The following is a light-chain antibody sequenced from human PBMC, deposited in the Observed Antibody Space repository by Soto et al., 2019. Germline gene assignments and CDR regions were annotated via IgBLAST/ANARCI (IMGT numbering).Light chain of an antibody. CDR1: SSNIGSNY. CDR2: RNN. V-gene: IGLV1-47*01. CDR3: AAWDDSLSASVV. Sequence: QSVLTQPPSASGTPGQRVTISCSGSSSNIGSNYVYWYQQLPGTAPKLLIYRNNQRPSGVPDRFSGSKSGTSASLAISGLQSEDEADYYCAAWDDSLSASVVFGGGTKLTVL. J-gene: IGLJ2*01.